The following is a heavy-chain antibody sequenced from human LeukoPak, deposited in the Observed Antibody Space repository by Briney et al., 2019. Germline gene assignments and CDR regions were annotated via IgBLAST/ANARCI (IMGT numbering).Heavy chain of an antibody. CDR2: IWYDGSNK. D-gene: IGHD3-22*01. CDR3: AKGSGYYQGYFDY. Sequence: GGSLRLSCAASGFTFSSYGMHWVRQAPGEGLEWVAVIWYDGSNKYYADSVKGRFTISRDNSKNTLYLQMNSLRAEDTAVYYCAKGSGYYQGYFDYWGQGTLVTVSS. J-gene: IGHJ4*02. CDR1: GFTFSSYG. V-gene: IGHV3-33*06.